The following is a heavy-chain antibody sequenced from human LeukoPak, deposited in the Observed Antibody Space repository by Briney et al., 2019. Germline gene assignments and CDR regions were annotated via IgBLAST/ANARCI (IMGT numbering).Heavy chain of an antibody. CDR1: GVSISSNNW. CDR3: ARRRAYYDFWSALGWFDP. J-gene: IGHJ5*02. D-gene: IGHD3-3*01. Sequence: SETLSLTCAVSGVSISSNNWWSWVRQPPGKGLERIGEIYHNGNTKLHPSLKSRVTISVDKSQNQFSLKLSSVTAADTAVYYCARRRAYYDFWSALGWFDPWGQGTLVTVSS. CDR2: IYHNGNT. V-gene: IGHV4-4*02.